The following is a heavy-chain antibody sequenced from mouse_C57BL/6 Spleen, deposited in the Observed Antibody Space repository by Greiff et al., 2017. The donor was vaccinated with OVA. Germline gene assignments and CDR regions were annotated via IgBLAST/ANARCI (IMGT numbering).Heavy chain of an antibody. CDR2: ISDGGSYT. J-gene: IGHJ2*01. CDR1: GFTFSSYA. V-gene: IGHV5-4*01. CDR3: ARAHGPYFDY. Sequence: DVQLQESGGGLVKPGGSLKLSCAASGFTFSSYAMSWVRQTPEKRLEWVATISDGGSYTYYPDNVKGRFTISRDNAKNNLYLQMSHLKSEDTAMYYCARAHGPYFDYWGQGTTLTVSS.